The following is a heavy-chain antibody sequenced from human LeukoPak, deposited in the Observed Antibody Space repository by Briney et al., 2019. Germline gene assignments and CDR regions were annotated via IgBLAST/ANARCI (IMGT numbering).Heavy chain of an antibody. D-gene: IGHD3-3*01. J-gene: IGHJ4*02. Sequence: SETLSLTCTVSGGSISSYYWSWIRQPAGKGLEWIGRIYTSGSTNYNPSLKSRVTMSVDTFKNQFSLKLSSVTAADTAVYYCARGVDFWSGYYLDYFDYWGQGTLVTVSS. CDR1: GGSISSYY. CDR2: IYTSGST. CDR3: ARGVDFWSGYYLDYFDY. V-gene: IGHV4-4*07.